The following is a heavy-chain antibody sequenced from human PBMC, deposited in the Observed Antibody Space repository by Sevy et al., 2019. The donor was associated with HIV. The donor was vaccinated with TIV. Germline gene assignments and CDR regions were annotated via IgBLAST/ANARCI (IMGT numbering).Heavy chain of an antibody. CDR1: GYTFTGYY. V-gene: IGHV1-2*02. CDR2: INPNSGGT. CDR3: ASSDDYSNYYYYGMDV. J-gene: IGHJ6*02. D-gene: IGHD4-4*01. Sequence: ASVRVSCKASGYTFTGYYMHWVRQAPGQGLAWMGWINPNSGGTNYAQKFQGRVTMTRDTSISTAYMELSRLRSDDTAVYYCASSDDYSNYYYYGMDVWGQGTTVTVSS.